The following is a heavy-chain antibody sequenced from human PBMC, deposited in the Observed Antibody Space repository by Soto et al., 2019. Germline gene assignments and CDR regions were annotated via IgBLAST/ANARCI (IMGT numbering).Heavy chain of an antibody. CDR1: GGSISSSSYY. CDR2: IYYSGST. CDR3: ARFVLWESNWFDP. D-gene: IGHD1-26*01. Sequence: QLQLQESGPGLVKPSETLSLTCTVSGGSISSSSYYWGWIRQPPGKGLEWIGSIYYSGSTYYNPSLKSRVTISVDTSKNQFSLKLSSVTAADTAVYYCARFVLWESNWFDPWGQGTLVTVSS. J-gene: IGHJ5*02. V-gene: IGHV4-39*01.